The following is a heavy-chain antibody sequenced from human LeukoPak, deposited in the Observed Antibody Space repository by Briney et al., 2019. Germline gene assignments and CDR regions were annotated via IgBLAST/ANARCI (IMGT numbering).Heavy chain of an antibody. J-gene: IGHJ4*02. CDR1: GGSISSGDYY. D-gene: IGHD6-13*01. CDR3: ARAGSSWRIDY. Sequence: PSETLSLTCTVSGGSISSGDYYWSWIRHPPGKGLEWIGYIYYSGDTYYNPSLKSRVSISVDTSKNHFSLKLSSVTAADTAVYYCARAGSSWRIDYWGQGTLVTVSS. V-gene: IGHV4-30-4*01. CDR2: IYYSGDT.